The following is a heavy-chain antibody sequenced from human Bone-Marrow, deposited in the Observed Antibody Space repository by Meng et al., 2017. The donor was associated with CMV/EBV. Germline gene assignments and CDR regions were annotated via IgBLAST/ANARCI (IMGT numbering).Heavy chain of an antibody. D-gene: IGHD6-6*01. Sequence: ASVKVSCKASGYTFTSYYMHWVRQAPGQGLEWMGIINPSGRSTSYAQKFQGRVTMTRDTSTSTVYMELSSLRSEDTAVYYCARDPIAARPFGWFDPWGQGTLVTVPS. CDR3: ARDPIAARPFGWFDP. CDR2: INPSGRST. V-gene: IGHV1-46*01. CDR1: GYTFTSYY. J-gene: IGHJ5*02.